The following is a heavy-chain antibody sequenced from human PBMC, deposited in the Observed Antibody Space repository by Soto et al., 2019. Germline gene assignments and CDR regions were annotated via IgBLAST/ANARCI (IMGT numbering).Heavy chain of an antibody. CDR3: ARAICGGDCNWFDP. CDR1: GFTFSSYW. V-gene: IGHV3-74*01. J-gene: IGHJ5*02. CDR2: INSDGSST. D-gene: IGHD2-21*02. Sequence: PGGSLRLSCAASGFTFSSYWMHWVRQAPGKGLVWVSRINSDGSSTSYADSVKGRFTISRDNAKNTLYLQMNSLRAEDTAVYYCARAICGGDCNWFDPWGQGTLVTVSS.